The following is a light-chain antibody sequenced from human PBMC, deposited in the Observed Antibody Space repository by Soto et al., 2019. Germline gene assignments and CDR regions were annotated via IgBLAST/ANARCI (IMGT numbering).Light chain of an antibody. CDR2: DVS. Sequence: QSVLTQPASVSGSPGQSITISCTGTSSDVGAYNFVSWYRHHPGKAPKLMIYDVSYRPSGVSSRFSGSKSGNTASLTISGLQAEDEADYYCSSFTSGSTLVVFGSGTKLTVL. V-gene: IGLV2-14*03. CDR3: SSFTSGSTLVV. J-gene: IGLJ1*01. CDR1: SSDVGAYNF.